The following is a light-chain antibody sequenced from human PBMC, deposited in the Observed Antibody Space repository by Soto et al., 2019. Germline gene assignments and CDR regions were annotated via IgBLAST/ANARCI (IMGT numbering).Light chain of an antibody. V-gene: IGLV1-44*01. CDR2: SDN. Sequence: QSVLTQSPSASGTPGQRVTISCSGSSSNIGSNTVKWYQQLPGTAPKLLIYSDNQRPSGVPDRFSGSKSGTSASLAISGLQSEDEADFYCAAWDDSLNGDVFGTGTKLTVL. J-gene: IGLJ1*01. CDR1: SSNIGSNT. CDR3: AAWDDSLNGDV.